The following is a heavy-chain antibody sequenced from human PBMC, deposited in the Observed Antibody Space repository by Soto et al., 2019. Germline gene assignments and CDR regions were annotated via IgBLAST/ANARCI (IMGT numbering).Heavy chain of an antibody. CDR1: GFTFNSYW. V-gene: IGHV3-7*05. CDR3: ARDPTPYYDFWSGSDLGAFDI. D-gene: IGHD3-3*01. CDR2: IKQDGSEK. J-gene: IGHJ3*02. Sequence: GSLRLSCAASGFTFNSYWMSWVRQAPGKGLEWVANIKQDGSEKYYVDSVKGRFTISRDNAKNSLYLQMNSLRAEDTAVYYCARDPTPYYDFWSGSDLGAFDIWGQGTMVTVSS.